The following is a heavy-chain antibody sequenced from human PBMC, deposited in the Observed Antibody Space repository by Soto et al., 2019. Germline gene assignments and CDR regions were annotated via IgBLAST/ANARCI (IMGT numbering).Heavy chain of an antibody. CDR1: GGTFSSYA. CDR3: AREARIAVAGTPYAAFDI. CDR2: IIPIFGTA. V-gene: IGHV1-69*13. D-gene: IGHD6-19*01. Sequence: SVKVSCKASGGTFSSYAISWVRQAPGQGLEWMGGIIPIFGTANYAQKFRGRVTITADESTSTAYMELSSLRSEDTAVYYCAREARIAVAGTPYAAFDICGQGTMVTVSS. J-gene: IGHJ3*02.